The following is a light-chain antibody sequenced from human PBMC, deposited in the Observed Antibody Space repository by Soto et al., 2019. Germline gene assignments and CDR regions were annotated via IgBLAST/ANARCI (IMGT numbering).Light chain of an antibody. CDR1: QSVRSTY. J-gene: IGKJ4*01. Sequence: EIVLTQSPGTLSLSPGERATLSCRASQSVRSTYLAWYQQKPGQAPRLLIYGASSRATGIPDRFSGSGSATDFTLTISRLEPEDFAVYYCQQYGSSPLTFGGGTKVEIK. V-gene: IGKV3-20*01. CDR3: QQYGSSPLT. CDR2: GAS.